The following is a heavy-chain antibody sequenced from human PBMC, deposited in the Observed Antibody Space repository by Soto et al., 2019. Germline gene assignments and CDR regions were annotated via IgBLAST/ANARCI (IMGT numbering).Heavy chain of an antibody. V-gene: IGHV3-33*01. D-gene: IGHD2-15*01. J-gene: IGHJ4*02. CDR1: GFTFSSYG. CDR2: IWYDGSNK. Sequence: QVQLVESGGGVVQPGRSLRLSCAASGFTFSSYGMHWVRQAPGKGLEWVAVIWYDGSNKYYADSVKGRFTISRDNYKNTLYLQMNSLRAEDTAVYYCARAPCSGGSCYYRDYFDYWGQGTLVTVSS. CDR3: ARAPCSGGSCYYRDYFDY.